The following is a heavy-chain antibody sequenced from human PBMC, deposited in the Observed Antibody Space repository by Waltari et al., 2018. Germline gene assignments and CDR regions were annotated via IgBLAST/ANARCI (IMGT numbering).Heavy chain of an antibody. Sequence: QVQLVQSGAEVKKPGASVKVSCKASGYTFTDYYMHWVRQAPGQGLEWMGWINPNSGATNYAQKFQGRVTMTRDTSVSTAYMELNRLSSDDTAVYSCARDTLDLRSPFDYWGQGTLVTVSS. J-gene: IGHJ4*02. CDR2: INPNSGAT. CDR1: GYTFTDYY. D-gene: IGHD1-7*01. CDR3: ARDTLDLRSPFDY. V-gene: IGHV1-2*02.